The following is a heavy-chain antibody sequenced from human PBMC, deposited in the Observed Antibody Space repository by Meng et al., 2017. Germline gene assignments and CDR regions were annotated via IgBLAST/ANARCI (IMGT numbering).Heavy chain of an antibody. J-gene: IGHJ1*01. CDR2: INPSGGST. CDR3: ARVSDSSGYPSAEYFQH. CDR1: GYTFTSYY. D-gene: IGHD3-22*01. Sequence: ASVKVSCKASGYTFTSYYMHWVRQAPGQGLEWMGIINPSGGSTSYAQKFQGRVTMTRDTSTSTVYMELSSLRSEDTAVYYCARVSDSSGYPSAEYFQHWGQGTLVTVSS. V-gene: IGHV1-46*01.